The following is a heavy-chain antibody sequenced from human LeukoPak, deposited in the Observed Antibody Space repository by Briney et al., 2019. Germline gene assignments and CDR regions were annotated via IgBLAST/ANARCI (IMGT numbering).Heavy chain of an antibody. CDR1: RYTFTSYD. V-gene: IGHV1-8*03. J-gene: IGHJ6*03. CDR3: ARGPNYSGWYYYYMDV. Sequence: ASVKASCKASRYTFTSYDINWVRQATGQGLEWMGWMNPNSGNTGYAQKFQGRITITRNTSISTAYMELSSLRSEDTAVYYCARGPNYSGWYYYYMDVWGKGTTVTVSS. CDR2: MNPNSGNT. D-gene: IGHD5-12*01.